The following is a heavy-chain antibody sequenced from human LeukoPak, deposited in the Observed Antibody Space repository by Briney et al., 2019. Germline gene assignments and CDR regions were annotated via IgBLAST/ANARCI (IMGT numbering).Heavy chain of an antibody. J-gene: IGHJ4*02. Sequence: SETLSLTCAVYGGSFSGYYWSWIRQPPGKGLEWIGEINHSGSTNYNPSLKSRVTISVDTSKNQFSLKLSSVTAADTAAYYCARGAGAVAINYWGQGTLVTVSS. CDR1: GGSFSGYY. D-gene: IGHD6-19*01. CDR3: ARGAGAVAINY. CDR2: INHSGST. V-gene: IGHV4-34*01.